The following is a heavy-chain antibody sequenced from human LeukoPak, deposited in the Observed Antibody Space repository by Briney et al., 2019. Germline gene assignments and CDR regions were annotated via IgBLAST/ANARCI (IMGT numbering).Heavy chain of an antibody. CDR2: INHSGST. V-gene: IGHV4-34*01. CDR3: ARPLMEDYGDYGAFDI. J-gene: IGHJ3*02. Sequence: SETLSLTCAVYGGSFSGYYWSWIRQPPGKGLEWIGEINHSGSTNYNPSLKSRVTISIDTSKNQLSLKLSSVTAADTAVYYCARPLMEDYGDYGAFDIWGQGTMVTVSS. D-gene: IGHD4-17*01. CDR1: GGSFSGYY.